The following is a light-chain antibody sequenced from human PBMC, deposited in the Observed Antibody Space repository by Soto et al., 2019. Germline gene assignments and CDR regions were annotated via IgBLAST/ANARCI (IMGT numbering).Light chain of an antibody. Sequence: EIVLTQSPGTLSFSPGERATLSCSASQSVSSSYLAWYQQKPGQAPRLLIYGASSRATGIPDRFSGSGSGTDFTLTISRLEPEDFAVYYCQQYGSSPLTFGQGTKVDIK. V-gene: IGKV3-20*01. CDR3: QQYGSSPLT. J-gene: IGKJ1*01. CDR2: GAS. CDR1: QSVSSSY.